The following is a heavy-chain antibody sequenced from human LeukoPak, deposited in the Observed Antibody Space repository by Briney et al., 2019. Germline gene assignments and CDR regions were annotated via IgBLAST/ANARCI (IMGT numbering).Heavy chain of an antibody. CDR1: GYTFTSYG. D-gene: IGHD3-3*01. V-gene: IGHV1-18*04. CDR2: ITTSNGDT. J-gene: IGHJ4*02. CDR3: ARKSMTFFGEEPPFDY. Sequence: ASVKVSCKASGYTFTSYGISWVRQAPGQGLEWMGWITTSNGDTDYTQKLQGRVTMTTDTSTSTAYMELRSLRSDDTAVYYCARKSMTFFGEEPPFDYWARGPLVPVP.